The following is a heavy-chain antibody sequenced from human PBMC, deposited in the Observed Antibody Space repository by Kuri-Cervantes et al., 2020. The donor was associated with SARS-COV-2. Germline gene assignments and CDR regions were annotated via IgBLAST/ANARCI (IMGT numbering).Heavy chain of an antibody. Sequence: ESLKISCTVSGDSISSSAFYWGWIRQPPGKGLEWIAKIYYTGSTYYNPSLKSRVTISVDTSKNQSSLKLTSVTATDTAMYYCVRLPPPFKGVVPAHWGQGTLVTVSS. D-gene: IGHD2-8*01. J-gene: IGHJ4*02. CDR1: GDSISSSAFY. CDR2: IYYTGST. V-gene: IGHV4-39*01. CDR3: VRLPPPFKGVVPAH.